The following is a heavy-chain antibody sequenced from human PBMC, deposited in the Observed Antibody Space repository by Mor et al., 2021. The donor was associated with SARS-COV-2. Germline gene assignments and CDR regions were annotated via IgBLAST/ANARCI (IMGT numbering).Heavy chain of an antibody. Sequence: ISAYNGNTNYAQKLQGRVTMTTDTSTSTAYMELRSLRSDDTAVYYCARDARAGEPFDYWGQGTLVT. CDR3: ARDARAGEPFDY. V-gene: IGHV1-18*01. J-gene: IGHJ4*02. CDR2: ISAYNGNT. D-gene: IGHD3-16*01.